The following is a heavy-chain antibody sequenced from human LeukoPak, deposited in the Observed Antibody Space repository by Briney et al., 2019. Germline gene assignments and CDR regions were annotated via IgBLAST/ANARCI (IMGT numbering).Heavy chain of an antibody. D-gene: IGHD3-10*01. J-gene: IGHJ4*02. V-gene: IGHV4-34*01. CDR2: INHSGST. CDR3: ARVITMVRGVIIKLFDY. CDR1: GRSFSGYY. Sequence: SETLSLTCAVYGRSFSGYYWSWIRQPPGKGLEWVGEINHSGSTNYNPSLKSRVTISVDTSKNQFSLKLSPVTAADTAVYYCARVITMVRGVIIKLFDYWGQGTLVTVSS.